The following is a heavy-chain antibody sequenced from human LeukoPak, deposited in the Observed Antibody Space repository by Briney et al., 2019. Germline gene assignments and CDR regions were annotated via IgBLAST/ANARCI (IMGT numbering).Heavy chain of an antibody. CDR3: ARSFYDSSGYYRDY. V-gene: IGHV4-59*01. CDR1: GGSISSYY. CDR2: IYYSGST. D-gene: IGHD3-22*01. Sequence: SETLSLTCTVSGGSISSYYWSWIRQSPGKGLEWIGYIYYSGSTNYNPSLKSRVTISVHTSKNQFSLKLSSVTAADTAVYYCARSFYDSSGYYRDYWGQGTLVTVSS. J-gene: IGHJ4*02.